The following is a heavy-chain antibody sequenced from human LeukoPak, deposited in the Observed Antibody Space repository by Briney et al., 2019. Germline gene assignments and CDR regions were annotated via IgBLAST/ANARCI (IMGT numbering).Heavy chain of an antibody. CDR2: IYYSGST. CDR3: ARTSGLPAAIFDY. CDR1: GGPISSGGYY. J-gene: IGHJ4*02. Sequence: SETLSLTCTVSGGPISSGGYYWSWIRQHPGKGLEWIGYIYYSGSTYYNPSLKSRVTTSVDTSKNQFSLKLSSVTAADTAVYYCARTSGLPAAIFDYWGQGTLVTVSS. D-gene: IGHD2-2*02. V-gene: IGHV4-31*03.